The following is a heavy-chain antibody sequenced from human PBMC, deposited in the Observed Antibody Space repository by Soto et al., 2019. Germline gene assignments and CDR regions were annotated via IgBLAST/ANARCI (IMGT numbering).Heavy chain of an antibody. V-gene: IGHV4-34*01. CDR3: ARAPQSRDGYNEGAGFDY. CDR1: GWSFSGYY. J-gene: IGHJ4*02. CDR2: INHSGST. Sequence: XETLSLTCPVYGWSFSGYYWSWIRQPPGKGLDWIGEINHSGSTNYNPSLKSRVTISVDTSKNQFSLKLSSVTAADTAVYYCARAPQSRDGYNEGAGFDYWGQGTLVTVSS. D-gene: IGHD5-12*01.